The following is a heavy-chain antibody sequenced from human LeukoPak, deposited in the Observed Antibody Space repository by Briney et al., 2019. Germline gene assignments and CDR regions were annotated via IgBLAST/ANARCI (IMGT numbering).Heavy chain of an antibody. CDR1: GFSVSSNY. Sequence: PGGSLRLSCAASGFSVSSNYMSWVRQAPGKGLEWVSVIYSDGSTYYADSVKGRFTISRDNAKNSLYLQMNSLRAEDTALYYCAKDIGFITYTYDYWGQGTLVTVSS. D-gene: IGHD3-10*01. V-gene: IGHV3-53*05. CDR3: AKDIGFITYTYDY. J-gene: IGHJ4*02. CDR2: IYSDGST.